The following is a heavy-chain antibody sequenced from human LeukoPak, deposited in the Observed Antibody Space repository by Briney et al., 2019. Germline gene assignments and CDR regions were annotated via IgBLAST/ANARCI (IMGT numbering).Heavy chain of an antibody. CDR2: INYSGST. Sequence: SETLSLTCTVSGGSISNYYWSWIRQPPGKGLEWIGYINYSGSTNYNPSLKSRVTMSVDTSKNQFSLKLSSVTAADTAVYYCASSIDYCSGGSCYSGDAFDIWGQGTMVTVSS. J-gene: IGHJ3*02. V-gene: IGHV4-59*12. CDR3: ASSIDYCSGGSCYSGDAFDI. D-gene: IGHD2-15*01. CDR1: GGSISNYY.